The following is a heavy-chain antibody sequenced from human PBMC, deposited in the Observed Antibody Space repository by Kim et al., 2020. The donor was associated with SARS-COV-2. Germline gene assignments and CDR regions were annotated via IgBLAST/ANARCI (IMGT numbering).Heavy chain of an antibody. V-gene: IGHV3-15*01. Sequence: GGSLRLSCAASGFIFSNAGMSWVRQAPGKGLEWVCRIKSKTDGGTTAYAAPVKGSFTISRDESKHTLYLQMNSLKTEDTAEYDCTTGLPKVRWGQGSLVT. D-gene: IGHD4-17*01. J-gene: IGHJ4*02. CDR1: GFIFSNAG. CDR2: IKSKTDGGTT. CDR3: TTGLPKVR.